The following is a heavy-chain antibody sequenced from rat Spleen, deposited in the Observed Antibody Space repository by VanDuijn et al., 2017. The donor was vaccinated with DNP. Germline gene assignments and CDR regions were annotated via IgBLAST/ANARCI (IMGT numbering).Heavy chain of an antibody. J-gene: IGHJ3*01. CDR2: ISPGGDNT. V-gene: IGHV5-19*01. D-gene: IGHD1-1*01. CDR3: ASLLLPNWFTY. CDR1: GFIFSNYG. Sequence: EVQLVESGGGLVQPGRSLKLSCAVSGFIFSNYGMHWIRQTPTQGLEWVGSISPGGDNTYYRDSVKGRFTISRDNAKSTLYLQMDSLRSEETATYYCASLLLPNWFTYWGQGTLVTVSS.